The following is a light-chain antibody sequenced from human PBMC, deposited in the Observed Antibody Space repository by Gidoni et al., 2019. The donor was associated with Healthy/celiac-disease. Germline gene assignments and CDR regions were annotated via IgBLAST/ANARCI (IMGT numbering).Light chain of an antibody. CDR1: QSISSW. Sequence: DIQMTQSPSTLSASVGDRVTITCRASQSISSWLAWYQQKPGKAPKLLIYKASSLESGVPSRFSGSGSGTEFTLTISSLQPDDFATYYCQQCNSYSRTFXQXTKLXIK. V-gene: IGKV1-5*03. CDR3: QQCNSYSRT. J-gene: IGKJ2*01. CDR2: KAS.